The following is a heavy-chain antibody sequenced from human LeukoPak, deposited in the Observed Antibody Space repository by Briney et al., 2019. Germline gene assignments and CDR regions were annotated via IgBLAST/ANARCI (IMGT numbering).Heavy chain of an antibody. Sequence: GGSLRLSCAASGFTFDDYAMHWVRQAPGKGLEWVSGISWNSGGIGYADSVKGRFTTSRDNAKNSLYLQMNSLRAEDTALYYCAKDSYSSSWPLLSGMDVWGQGTTVTVSS. J-gene: IGHJ6*02. V-gene: IGHV3-9*01. D-gene: IGHD6-13*01. CDR2: ISWNSGGI. CDR3: AKDSYSSSWPLLSGMDV. CDR1: GFTFDDYA.